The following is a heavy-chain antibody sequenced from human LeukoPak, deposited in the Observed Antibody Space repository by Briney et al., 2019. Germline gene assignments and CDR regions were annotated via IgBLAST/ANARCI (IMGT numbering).Heavy chain of an antibody. D-gene: IGHD2-15*01. V-gene: IGHV3-48*03. CDR2: ISSSGSNI. Sequence: PGGSLRHSRAASGFTFSSYEMNWVRQAPGKGLEWVSYISSSGSNIYYADSVKGRFTISRDNAKNSLYLQMNSLRAEDTAVYYCARSLRGPSNYWGQANPVSVSS. J-gene: IGHJ4*02. CDR1: GFTFSSYE. CDR3: ARSLRGPSNY.